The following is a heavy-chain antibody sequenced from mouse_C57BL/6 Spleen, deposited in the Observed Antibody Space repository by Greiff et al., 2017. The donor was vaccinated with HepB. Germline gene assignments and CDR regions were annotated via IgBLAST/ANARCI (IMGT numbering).Heavy chain of an antibody. CDR1: GYTFTSYW. J-gene: IGHJ2*01. Sequence: VQLQQSGAELVKPGASVKLSCKASGYTFTSYWMQWVKQRPGQGLEWIGEIDPSDSCTNYNQKFKGKATLTVDTSSSTAYMELSSLTSEDSAVYYGARMGRYLDYWGQGTTLTVSS. V-gene: IGHV1-50*01. CDR2: IDPSDSCT. CDR3: ARMGRYLDY. D-gene: IGHD4-1*01.